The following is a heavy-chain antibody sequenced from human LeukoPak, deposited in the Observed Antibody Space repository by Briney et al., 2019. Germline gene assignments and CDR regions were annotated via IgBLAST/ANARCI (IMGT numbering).Heavy chain of an antibody. Sequence: SETLSLTCTVSGGSISGDYWSWIRQSPGKGLEWIAYIHSSGSTSYNPSLKSRVAISVDTSKKQFSLKLSSVTAADTAVYYCARDWGDFYFDYWGQGTLVTVSS. D-gene: IGHD3-16*01. CDR3: ARDWGDFYFDY. CDR2: IHSSGST. CDR1: GGSISGDY. V-gene: IGHV4-59*12. J-gene: IGHJ4*02.